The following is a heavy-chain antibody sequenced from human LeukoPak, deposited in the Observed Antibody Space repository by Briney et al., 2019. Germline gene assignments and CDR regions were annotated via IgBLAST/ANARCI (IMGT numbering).Heavy chain of an antibody. V-gene: IGHV1-18*01. CDR2: ISAYNGNT. CDR1: GYTFTSYG. CDR3: ARDGGRSSGQPGDEGRFDY. J-gene: IGHJ4*02. Sequence: ASVKVSCKASGYTFTSYGISWVRQAPGQGLEWMGWISAYNGNTNYAQKLQGRVTMTTDTSTSTAYMELRSLRSDDTAVYYCARDGGRSSGQPGDEGRFDYWGQGTLVTVSS. D-gene: IGHD6-19*01.